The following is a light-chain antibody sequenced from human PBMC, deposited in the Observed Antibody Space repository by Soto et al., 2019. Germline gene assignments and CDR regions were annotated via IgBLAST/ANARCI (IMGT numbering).Light chain of an antibody. CDR2: EGS. J-gene: IGLJ3*02. Sequence: QLVLTQPASVSGSPGQSITISCTGTSSDVGSYNLVSWYQQHPGKAPKLMIYEGSKRPSGVSNRFSGSKSGNTASLTISGLQAEDEADYYCCSYAGSGTWVFGGGTKVTVL. V-gene: IGLV2-23*01. CDR3: CSYAGSGTWV. CDR1: SSDVGSYNL.